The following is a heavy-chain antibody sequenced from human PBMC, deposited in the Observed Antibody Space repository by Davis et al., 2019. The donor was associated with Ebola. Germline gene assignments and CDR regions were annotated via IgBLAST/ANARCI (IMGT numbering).Heavy chain of an antibody. CDR1: GGSFSGYY. CDR2: IYYSGST. CDR3: ARDSKQYDILTGYYSRWFDL. V-gene: IGHV4-59*01. Sequence: MPSETLSLTCAVYGGSFSGYYWSWIRQPPGKGLEWIGYIYYSGSTNYNPSLKSRVTISVDTSKNQFSLKLSSVTAADTAVYYCARDSKQYDILTGYYSRWFDLWGQGTLVTVSS. J-gene: IGHJ5*02. D-gene: IGHD3-9*01.